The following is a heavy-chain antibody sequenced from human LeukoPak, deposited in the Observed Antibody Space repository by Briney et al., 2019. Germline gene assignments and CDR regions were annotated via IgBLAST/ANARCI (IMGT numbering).Heavy chain of an antibody. V-gene: IGHV3-7*03. CDR2: IKQDGSEK. Sequence: GGSLRLSCAASGFTFSSYWMSWVRQAPGKGLEWVADIKQDGSEKYYVDSVKGRFTISRDNAKNSLYLQMNSLRAEDTAVYYCARDRGLHWFDPWGQGTLVTVSS. D-gene: IGHD4-11*01. CDR1: GFTFSSYW. J-gene: IGHJ5*02. CDR3: ARDRGLHWFDP.